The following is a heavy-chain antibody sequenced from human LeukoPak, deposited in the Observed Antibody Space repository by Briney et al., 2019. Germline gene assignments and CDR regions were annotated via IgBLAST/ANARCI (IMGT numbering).Heavy chain of an antibody. D-gene: IGHD1-7*01. Sequence: SQTLSLTCAISGDSVSSNSAAWNWIRQSPSRGLEWLGRTYYRSKWYNDYAVSVKSRITINPDTSKNQFSLQLNSVTPEDTAVYYCARDLDNWNYGAGRGPYYYYMDVWGKGTTVTVSS. CDR3: ARDLDNWNYGAGRGPYYYYMDV. CDR2: TYYRSKWYN. CDR1: GDSVSSNSAA. V-gene: IGHV6-1*01. J-gene: IGHJ6*03.